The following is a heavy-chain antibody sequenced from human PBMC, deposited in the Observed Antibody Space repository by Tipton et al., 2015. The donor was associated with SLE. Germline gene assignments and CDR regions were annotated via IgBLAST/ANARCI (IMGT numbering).Heavy chain of an antibody. CDR3: ARDEYRYDATGYHLLGHFDF. CDR2: VYYTGNT. Sequence: LRLSCTVTGGSISSYYWSWIRQPPGKGLEWVGTVYYTGNTFYNPSLKSRVTISVDTSKNQFSLNLSSVTAADTAVYYCARDEYRYDATGYHLLGHFDFWGQGTLVTVSS. V-gene: IGHV4-59*12. CDR1: GGSISSYY. D-gene: IGHD3-22*01. J-gene: IGHJ4*02.